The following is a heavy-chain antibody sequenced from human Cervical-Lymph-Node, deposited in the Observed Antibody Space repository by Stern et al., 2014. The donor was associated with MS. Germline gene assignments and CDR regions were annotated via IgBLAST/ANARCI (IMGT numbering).Heavy chain of an antibody. J-gene: IGHJ4*02. D-gene: IGHD1-1*01. CDR2: ITHVGRT. Sequence: EDQLVESGGGVIQPGGSLRLSCKASGFTVSRDYMTWVRQAPGQGLEWVSLITHVGRTFYTDSVKGRFTISRDDSKNTVYLHMTSLRAEDTAMYYCARDTSSPERSDWWGQGTLVTVSS. CDR3: ARDTSSPERSDW. V-gene: IGHV3-53*01. CDR1: GFTVSRDY.